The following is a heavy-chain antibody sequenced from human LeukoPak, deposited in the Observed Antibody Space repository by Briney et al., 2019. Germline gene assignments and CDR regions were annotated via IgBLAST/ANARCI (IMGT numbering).Heavy chain of an antibody. CDR1: GFTFRSYG. CDR3: AKGSMTTVTPVSDY. V-gene: IGHV3-30*02. CDR2: IRYDGSNK. Sequence: SGGSLRLSCAASGFTFRSYGMHWVRQAPGKGLEWVAFIRYDGSNKYYADSVKGRFTISRDNSKNTLYLQMNSLRAEDTAVYYCAKGSMTTVTPVSDYWGQGTLVTVSS. J-gene: IGHJ4*02. D-gene: IGHD4-11*01.